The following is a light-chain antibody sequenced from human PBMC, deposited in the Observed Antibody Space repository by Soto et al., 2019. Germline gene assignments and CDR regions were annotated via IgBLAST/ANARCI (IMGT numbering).Light chain of an antibody. Sequence: QSALTQPPSVSGSPGQSVTISCTGTSSDLGSFNRVSWYQQPPDTAPKLIIYEVNNRPSGVPGRFSGSQSGNTASLTISGLQTEDEADYYCSLSTNTNTRVFGGGTKLTVL. CDR3: SLSTNTNTRV. J-gene: IGLJ3*02. V-gene: IGLV2-18*01. CDR1: SSDLGSFNR. CDR2: EVN.